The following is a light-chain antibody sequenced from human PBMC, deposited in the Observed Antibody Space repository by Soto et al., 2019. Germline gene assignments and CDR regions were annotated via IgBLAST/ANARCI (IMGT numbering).Light chain of an antibody. J-gene: IGKJ1*01. CDR1: QSIVTY. Sequence: DIQMTQSPSSLSASVGDRFTITCRASQSIVTYLNWYLQKQGKXYKXXIYAASNLQSGVPSRFSGSGSGTDLTITISSLQPEDCETYYCQQSYSTPWTFGQGTKVDIK. V-gene: IGKV1-39*01. CDR3: QQSYSTPWT. CDR2: AAS.